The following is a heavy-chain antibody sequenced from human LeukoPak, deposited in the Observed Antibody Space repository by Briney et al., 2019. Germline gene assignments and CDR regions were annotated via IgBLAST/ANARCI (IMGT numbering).Heavy chain of an antibody. Sequence: GASVKVSCKASGYTFTGYYMHWVRQAPGQGLEWMGWINPNSGGTNYAQKFQGRVTMTRDTSISTAYMELSRLRSDDTAVYYCARAGRVSIVATIIWGYYYMDVWGKGTTVTISS. CDR1: GYTFTGYY. CDR2: INPNSGGT. J-gene: IGHJ6*03. CDR3: ARAGRVSIVATIIWGYYYMDV. V-gene: IGHV1-2*02. D-gene: IGHD5-12*01.